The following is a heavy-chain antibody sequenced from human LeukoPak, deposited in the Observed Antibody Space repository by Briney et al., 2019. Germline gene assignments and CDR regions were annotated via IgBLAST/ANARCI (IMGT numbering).Heavy chain of an antibody. CDR2: IYHGGGT. D-gene: IGHD5-18*01. CDR3: ARGRLDSAMVMDY. Sequence: SETLSLTCTVSGYPISSGYHWGWIRQPPGKGLEWIGSIYHGGGTYYNPSLKSRVTVSVDTSKNQFFLKVNSVTAADTAVYHCARGRLDSAMVMDYWGQGTLVTVSS. J-gene: IGHJ4*02. V-gene: IGHV4-38-2*02. CDR1: GYPISSGYH.